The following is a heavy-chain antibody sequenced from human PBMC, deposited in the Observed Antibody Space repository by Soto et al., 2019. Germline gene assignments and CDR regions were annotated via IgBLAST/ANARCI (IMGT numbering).Heavy chain of an antibody. D-gene: IGHD6-13*01. CDR1: GFAFSTYA. J-gene: IGHJ6*02. CDR3: AKVTKRAAAGRYEYYKYGMDV. Sequence: EVHLLESGGALEHPGGSLRLSCAAAGFAFSTYAMTWVHQAPGKGLEWVSVISGSGGSSYYAASVKGRFTISRDNSKNTLFLQMNGLRAEDTAVYYCAKVTKRAAAGRYEYYKYGMDVWGQGTTVTVSS. V-gene: IGHV3-23*01. CDR2: ISGSGGSS.